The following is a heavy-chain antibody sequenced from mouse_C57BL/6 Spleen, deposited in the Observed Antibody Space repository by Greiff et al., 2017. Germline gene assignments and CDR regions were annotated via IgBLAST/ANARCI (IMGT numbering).Heavy chain of an antibody. CDR3: ARGDDGYDYAMDY. CDR1: GFTFTDYY. J-gene: IGHJ4*01. Sequence: EVQRVESGGGLVQPGGSLSLSCAASGFTFTDYYMSWVRQPPGKALEWLGFIRNKADGYTTESSASVKGRFTISRDNSQSILYLQMNALRAEDSATYYCARGDDGYDYAMDYWGQGTSVTVSS. V-gene: IGHV7-3*01. D-gene: IGHD2-3*01. CDR2: IRNKADGYTT.